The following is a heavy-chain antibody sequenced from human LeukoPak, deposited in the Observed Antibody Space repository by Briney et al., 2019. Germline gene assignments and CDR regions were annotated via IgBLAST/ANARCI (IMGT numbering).Heavy chain of an antibody. V-gene: IGHV4-39*01. Sequence: SETLSLTCTVSGGSISSSSYYWFWIRQPPGKGLEWIGSIYYSGSTYYNPSLKSRVTISVDTSKNQFSLKLSSVTAADTAVYCCARQPRRYYYDSSGSETWGQGTLVTVSS. CDR2: IYYSGST. J-gene: IGHJ5*02. CDR1: GGSISSSSYY. CDR3: ARQPRRYYYDSSGSET. D-gene: IGHD3-22*01.